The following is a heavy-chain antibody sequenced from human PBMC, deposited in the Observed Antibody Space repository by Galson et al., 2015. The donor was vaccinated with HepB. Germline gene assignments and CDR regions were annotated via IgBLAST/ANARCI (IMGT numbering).Heavy chain of an antibody. J-gene: IGHJ4*02. CDR2: AYHSGGT. D-gene: IGHD3-10*01. V-gene: IGHV4-4*02. CDR3: ARAKEGRGYFDY. Sequence: ETLSLTCAVSGDSISNDRWWSWVRQPPGEGLEWIGEAYHSGGTNYRPSLKSRVTISVDKSKDQFSLKLTSVTAADTAVYYCARAKEGRGYFDYWGQGTLVTVSS. CDR1: GDSISNDRW.